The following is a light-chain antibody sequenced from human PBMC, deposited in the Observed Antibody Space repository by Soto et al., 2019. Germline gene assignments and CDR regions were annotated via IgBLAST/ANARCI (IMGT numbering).Light chain of an antibody. Sequence: DIQMTQSPSSLSASVGDRVTITCRASPSIGTYLNWYQHKVGKAPKLLIYAASSLQGGVPSRFSGSGSVTEFTLTINSLQPEDFATYFCQQSYVIPITFGQGTRLEIK. CDR1: PSIGTY. J-gene: IGKJ5*01. CDR2: AAS. CDR3: QQSYVIPIT. V-gene: IGKV1-39*01.